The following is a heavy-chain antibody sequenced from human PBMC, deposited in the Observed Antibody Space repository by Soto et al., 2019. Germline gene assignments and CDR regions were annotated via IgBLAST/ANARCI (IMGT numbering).Heavy chain of an antibody. J-gene: IGHJ4*02. D-gene: IGHD6-19*01. Sequence: GGSLRLSCRASGFTFTNAAMSWVRQAPGKGLEWVSSISTCGSITHDADSVNGRFTIARDNAKNSLYLQMNSLRAEDTAVYFCARPLTTGWYLLINVYWGQGSLVTVSS. CDR1: GFTFTNAA. CDR2: ISTCGSIT. CDR3: ARPLTTGWYLLINVY. V-gene: IGHV3-23*01.